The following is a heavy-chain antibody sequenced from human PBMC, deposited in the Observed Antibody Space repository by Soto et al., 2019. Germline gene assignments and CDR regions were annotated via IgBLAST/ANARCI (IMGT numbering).Heavy chain of an antibody. Sequence: PGGSLRLSCTTSGFSFNTFALHWVRQAPGKGLEWVAIIWSDGNDKYYADSVKGRFTISSDNSKDTVSLQMNSLRAEDTAVYYCVRGSYCSNGSRHNLGWFGPWGQGTLVTVSS. CDR3: VRGSYCSNGSRHNLGWFGP. CDR1: GFSFNTFA. D-gene: IGHD2-8*01. J-gene: IGHJ5*02. CDR2: IWSDGNDK. V-gene: IGHV3-33*01.